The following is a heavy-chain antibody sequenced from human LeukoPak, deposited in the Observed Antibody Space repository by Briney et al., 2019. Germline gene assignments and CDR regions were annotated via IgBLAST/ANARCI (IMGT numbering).Heavy chain of an antibody. D-gene: IGHD1-26*01. CDR2: IYYSGST. V-gene: IGHV4-59*01. J-gene: IGHJ4*02. CDR1: GGSISSYY. CDR3: ARGRGSYPKYYFDY. Sequence: SETLSLTCTVSGGSISSYYWSWIRQPPGKGLEWIGYIYYSGSTNYNPSLKSRVTISVDTSKNQFSLKLSSVTAADTDVYYCARGRGSYPKYYFDYWGQGTLVTVSS.